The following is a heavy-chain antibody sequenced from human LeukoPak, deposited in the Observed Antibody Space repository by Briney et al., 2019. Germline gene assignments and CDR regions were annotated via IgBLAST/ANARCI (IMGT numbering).Heavy chain of an antibody. Sequence: SETLSLTCTVSGGSISSSSYSWGWIRQPPGKGLEWIGSIYYSGSTYYNPSLKSRVTISVDTSKNQFSLKLSSVTAADTAVYYCARHDPVYYDFWSGYPLGGFDYWGQGTLVTVSS. D-gene: IGHD3-3*01. V-gene: IGHV4-39*01. CDR2: IYYSGST. CDR1: GGSISSSSYS. CDR3: ARHDPVYYDFWSGYPLGGFDY. J-gene: IGHJ4*02.